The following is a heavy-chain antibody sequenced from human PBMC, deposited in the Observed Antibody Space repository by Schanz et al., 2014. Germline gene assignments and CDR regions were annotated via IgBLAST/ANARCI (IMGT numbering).Heavy chain of an antibody. V-gene: IGHV3-11*04. CDR3: TRPRRGSMILRGPAFDI. D-gene: IGHD3-22*01. CDR1: GFIFNDYY. Sequence: VQLVESGGGLVKPGGSLRLSCAASGFIFNDYYMNWIRQAPGKGLEWLSYISRDGTTSYYADSVKGRFTISRDNAKNSLYLEMTSLRGEDTAVFYCTRPRRGSMILRGPAFDIWGQGTMVTVSS. J-gene: IGHJ3*02. CDR2: ISRDGTTS.